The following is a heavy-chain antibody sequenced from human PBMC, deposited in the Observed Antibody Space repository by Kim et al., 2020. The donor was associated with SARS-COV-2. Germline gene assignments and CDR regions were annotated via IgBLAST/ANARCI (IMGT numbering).Heavy chain of an antibody. CDR3: AKDIQRDDFAPFDPSYYYYYGMDV. CDR2: ISWDGGST. D-gene: IGHD3-16*01. J-gene: IGHJ6*02. CDR1: GFTFDDYT. Sequence: GGSLRLSCAASGFTFDDYTMHWVRQAPGKGLEWVSLISWDGGSTYYADSVKGRFTISRDNSKNSLYLQMNSLRTEDTALYYCAKDIQRDDFAPFDPSYYYYYGMDVWGQGTTVTVSS. V-gene: IGHV3-43*01.